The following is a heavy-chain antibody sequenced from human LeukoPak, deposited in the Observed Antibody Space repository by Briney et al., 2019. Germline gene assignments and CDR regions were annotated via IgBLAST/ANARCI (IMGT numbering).Heavy chain of an antibody. V-gene: IGHV3-48*01. Sequence: GGSLRLSCAASGFTFSSYSMNWVRQAPGKGREWVSYISSSSSTIYYADSVRGRFTISRDNAKNSLYLQMNSLRAEDTAVYYCARDLVNDSISGWGQGTLVTVSS. D-gene: IGHD3-22*01. CDR2: ISSSSSTI. J-gene: IGHJ4*02. CDR1: GFTFSSYS. CDR3: ARDLVNDSISG.